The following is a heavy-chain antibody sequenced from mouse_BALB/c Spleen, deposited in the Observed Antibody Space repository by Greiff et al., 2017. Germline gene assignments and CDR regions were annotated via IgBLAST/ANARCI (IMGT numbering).Heavy chain of an antibody. CDR1: GYTFTDYW. V-gene: IGHV1-69*01. CDR2: IDTSDSYT. J-gene: IGHJ4*01. Sequence: QVQLQQPGAELVMPGASVKMSCKASGYTFTDYWMHWVKQRPGQGLEWIGAIDTSDSYTSYNQKFKGKATLTVDESSSTAYMQLSSLTSEDSAVYYCARSSYGYDDYAMDYWGQGTSVTVSS. CDR3: ARSSYGYDDYAMDY. D-gene: IGHD2-9*01.